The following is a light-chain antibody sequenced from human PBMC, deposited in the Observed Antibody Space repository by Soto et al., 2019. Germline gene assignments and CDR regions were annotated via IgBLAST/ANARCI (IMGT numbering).Light chain of an antibody. V-gene: IGLV1-44*01. J-gene: IGLJ2*01. Sequence: QSVLTQPPSASGTPGQRVTISCSGSGYNIGSHTVNWFQQLPGAAPKLLIYTNNQRPSGVPDRFSGSKSGTSASLAISGLQSEDEADYYCAAWDDSLNGHVVFGGGTKLTVL. CDR3: AAWDDSLNGHVV. CDR1: GYNIGSHT. CDR2: TNN.